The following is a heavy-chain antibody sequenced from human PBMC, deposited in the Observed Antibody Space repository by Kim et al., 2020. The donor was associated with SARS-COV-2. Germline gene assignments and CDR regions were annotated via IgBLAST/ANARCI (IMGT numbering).Heavy chain of an antibody. CDR3: ATATVTTYFQH. V-gene: IGHV3-53*04. CDR1: GFTVSPNY. Sequence: GGSLRLSCAASGFTVSPNYMAWVRQAPGKGLEWVSVLYSDGNTYYADSVKGRFTIPRHNSRNTLYLQMHSLRTEDTAVYYCATATVTTYFQHWGPGALATV. J-gene: IGHJ1*01. D-gene: IGHD4-17*01. CDR2: LYSDGNT.